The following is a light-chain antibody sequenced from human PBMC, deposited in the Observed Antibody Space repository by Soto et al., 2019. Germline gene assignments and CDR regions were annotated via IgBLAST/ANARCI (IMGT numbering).Light chain of an antibody. J-gene: IGLJ1*01. CDR3: TSYTSSSTYV. CDR2: DVS. V-gene: IGLV2-14*01. Sequence: QSVLTQPASVSGSPGQSITISCTGTSSDVGGYNYVSWYQQHPGKAPKFMIYDVSNRPSGVSNRFSGSKSGNTASLTISGLQAEDEADYYCTSYTSSSTYVFGPGTKVTVL. CDR1: SSDVGGYNY.